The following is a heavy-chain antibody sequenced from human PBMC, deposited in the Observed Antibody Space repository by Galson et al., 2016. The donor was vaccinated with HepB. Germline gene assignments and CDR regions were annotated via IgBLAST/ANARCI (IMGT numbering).Heavy chain of an antibody. CDR1: GVTFSTST. CDR3: AKDHDRGWSYDY. V-gene: IGHV3-7*03. Sequence: SLRLSCAASGVTFSTSTMNWVRLAPGRGLEWVAHIKLDGSEKYYVDSVRGRFTISRDNAKNSLYLEMNSLRVEDTAVYYCAKDHDRGWSYDYWGQGILVTVSS. D-gene: IGHD2-15*01. CDR2: IKLDGSEK. J-gene: IGHJ4*02.